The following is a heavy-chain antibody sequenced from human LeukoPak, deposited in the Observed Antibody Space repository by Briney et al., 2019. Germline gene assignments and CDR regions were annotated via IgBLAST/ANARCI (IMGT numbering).Heavy chain of an antibody. CDR1: GGSISSGGYY. J-gene: IGHJ4*02. V-gene: IGHV4-30-2*01. Sequence: SQTLSLTCTVSGGSISSGGYYWSWIRQPPGKGLEWIGYIYHSGSTYYNPSLKSRVTISVDRSKNQFSLKLTSVTAADAAVYYCARHESSGWYYFDYWGQGTLVTVSS. D-gene: IGHD6-19*01. CDR2: IYHSGST. CDR3: ARHESSGWYYFDY.